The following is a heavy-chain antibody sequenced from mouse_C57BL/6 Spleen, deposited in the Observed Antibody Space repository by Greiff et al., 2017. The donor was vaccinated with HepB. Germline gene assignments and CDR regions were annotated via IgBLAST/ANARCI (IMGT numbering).Heavy chain of an antibody. V-gene: IGHV1-59*01. Sequence: QVQLQQPGAELVRPGTSVKLSCKASGYTFTSYWMHWVKQRPGQGLEWIGVFDPSDSYTNYNQKFKGKATLTVDTSSSTAYMQLSSLTSEDSAVYYCARRYYGSSLYAMDYWGQGTSVTVSS. J-gene: IGHJ4*01. CDR3: ARRYYGSSLYAMDY. CDR2: FDPSDSYT. CDR1: GYTFTSYW. D-gene: IGHD1-1*01.